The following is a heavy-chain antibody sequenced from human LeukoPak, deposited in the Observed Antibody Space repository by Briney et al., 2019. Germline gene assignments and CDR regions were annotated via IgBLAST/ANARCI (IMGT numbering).Heavy chain of an antibody. CDR3: ARDAVKYSSSPNDY. J-gene: IGHJ4*02. V-gene: IGHV3-21*01. CDR1: GFTFSSYS. CDR2: ISSSSSYI. Sequence: GGSLILSCAASGFTFSSYSMNWVRQAPGKGLEWVSSISSSSSYIYYADSVKGRFTISRDNAKNSLYLQMNSLRAEDTAVYYCARDAVKYSSSPNDYWGQGTLVTVSS. D-gene: IGHD6-6*01.